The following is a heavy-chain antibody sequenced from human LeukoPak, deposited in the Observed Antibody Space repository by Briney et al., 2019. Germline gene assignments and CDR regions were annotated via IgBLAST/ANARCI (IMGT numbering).Heavy chain of an antibody. V-gene: IGHV3-43D*03. CDR2: ISWDGGST. CDR3: AKDLSIAAAGPNWFDP. Sequence: GGSLRLSCAASGFTFDDYAMHWVRQAPGKGLEWVSLISWDGGSTYYADSVKGRFTISRDNSKNSPYLQMNSLRAEDTALYYCAKDLSIAAAGPNWFDPWGQGTLVTVSS. D-gene: IGHD6-13*01. J-gene: IGHJ5*02. CDR1: GFTFDDYA.